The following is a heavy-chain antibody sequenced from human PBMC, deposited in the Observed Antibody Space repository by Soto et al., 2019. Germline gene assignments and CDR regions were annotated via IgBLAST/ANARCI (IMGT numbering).Heavy chain of an antibody. CDR3: AKDWTSI. CDR2: ISGSGGST. CDR1: GFTFNIYS. V-gene: IGHV3-23*01. Sequence: EVQLLESGGGFVQPGGSLRISCAASGFTFNIYSMTWLRQAPGKGLEWVSTISGSGGSTYYTESVKGRSTISRDNSKNTLFLQMSSLRAEDTAAYYCAKDWTSIWGQGTMVTVSS. J-gene: IGHJ3*02. D-gene: IGHD3-3*01.